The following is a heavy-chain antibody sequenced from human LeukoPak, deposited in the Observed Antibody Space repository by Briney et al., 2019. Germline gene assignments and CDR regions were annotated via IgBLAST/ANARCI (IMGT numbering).Heavy chain of an antibody. D-gene: IGHD2-2*01. J-gene: IGHJ3*02. CDR3: AREILGYCGSTSCHDAFDI. CDR1: GYTFTSYY. Sequence: ASVKVSCKASGYTFTSYYMHWVRQAPGQGLEWMGIINPSGGSTSYAQKFQGRVTMTTDTSTSTAYMELRSLRSDDTAVYYCAREILGYCGSTSCHDAFDIWGQGTMVTVPS. V-gene: IGHV1-46*01. CDR2: INPSGGST.